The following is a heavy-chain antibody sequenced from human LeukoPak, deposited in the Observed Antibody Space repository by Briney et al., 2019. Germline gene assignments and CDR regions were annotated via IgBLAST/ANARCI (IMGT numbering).Heavy chain of an antibody. J-gene: IGHJ4*02. CDR1: GYTFTSYD. CDR2: MNPNSGNT. CDR3: ARGTFLYSTSSALQWFGESFDY. V-gene: IGHV1-8*01. Sequence: ASVKVSCKASGYTFTSYDINWVRQASGQGLEWMGWMNPNSGNTGYAQKFQGRVTMTRNTSISTAYMELSSLRSEDTAVYYCARGTFLYSTSSALQWFGESFDYWGQGTLVTVSS. D-gene: IGHD3-10*01.